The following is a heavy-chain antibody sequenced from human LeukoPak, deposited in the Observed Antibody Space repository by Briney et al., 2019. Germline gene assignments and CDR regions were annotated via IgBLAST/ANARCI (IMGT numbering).Heavy chain of an antibody. CDR3: ARANTEVVPAAMDY. D-gene: IGHD2-2*01. J-gene: IGHJ4*02. Sequence: SETLSLTCAVYGGSFSGYYWSWIRQPPGKGLEWIGEINHSGSTNYNPSLKSRVTISVDTSKNQFSLKLSSVTAADTAAYYCARANTEVVPAAMDYWGRGTLVTVSS. V-gene: IGHV4-34*01. CDR2: INHSGST. CDR1: GGSFSGYY.